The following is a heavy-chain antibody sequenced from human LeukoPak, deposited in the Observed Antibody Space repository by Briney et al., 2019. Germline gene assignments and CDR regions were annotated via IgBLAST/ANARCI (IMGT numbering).Heavy chain of an antibody. V-gene: IGHV3-23*01. CDR2: ISGSGGST. J-gene: IGHJ4*02. CDR1: GFTISSYA. CDR3: AKPLKGSYTPLGY. D-gene: IGHD2-2*02. Sequence: GGSLRLSCAASGFTISSYAMSWVRQAPGKGLEWVSAISGSGGSTYYADSVKGRFTISRDNSKNTLYLQMNSLRAEDTAVYYCAKPLKGSYTPLGYWGQGTLVTVSS.